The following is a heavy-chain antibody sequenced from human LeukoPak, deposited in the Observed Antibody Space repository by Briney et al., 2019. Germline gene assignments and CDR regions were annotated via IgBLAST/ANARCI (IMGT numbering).Heavy chain of an antibody. J-gene: IGHJ4*02. CDR1: GFTFSSYE. Sequence: GGSLRLSCAASGFTFSSYEMNWVRQAPGKGLEWVSYISSSGSTIYYADSVKGRFTISRDNSKNTLYLQMNSLRAEDTAVYYCAKVLTGYSLSSCFDYWGQGTLVTVSS. CDR3: AKVLTGYSLSSCFDY. D-gene: IGHD3-9*01. CDR2: ISSSGSTI. V-gene: IGHV3-48*03.